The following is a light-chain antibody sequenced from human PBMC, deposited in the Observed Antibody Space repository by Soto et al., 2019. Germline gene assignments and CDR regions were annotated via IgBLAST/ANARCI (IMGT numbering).Light chain of an antibody. CDR2: EVT. CDR3: SSFAGTNNFVV. V-gene: IGLV2-8*01. J-gene: IGLJ2*01. Sequence: QSALTQPPSASGSPGQSVTISCTGTSSDVGAYNYVSWYQQHPGKAPKLMIYEVTKRPSGVPDRFSGSKSDNTASLTVSGLQADDEAAYYCSSFAGTNNFVVFGGGTKLTVL. CDR1: SSDVGAYNY.